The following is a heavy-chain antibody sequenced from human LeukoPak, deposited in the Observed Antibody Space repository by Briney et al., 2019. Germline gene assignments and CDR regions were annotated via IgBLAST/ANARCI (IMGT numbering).Heavy chain of an antibody. CDR1: GDSVSSGSYY. CDR2: IYYSGST. Sequence: SETLSLTCTVSGDSVSSGSYYWRWIRQPPGKGLEWIGYIYYSGSTNYNPSLKSRVTISVDTSKNQFSLKLSSVTAADTAVYYCARTSGYDYSFDYWGQGTLVTASS. V-gene: IGHV4-61*01. J-gene: IGHJ4*02. CDR3: ARTSGYDYSFDY. D-gene: IGHD5-12*01.